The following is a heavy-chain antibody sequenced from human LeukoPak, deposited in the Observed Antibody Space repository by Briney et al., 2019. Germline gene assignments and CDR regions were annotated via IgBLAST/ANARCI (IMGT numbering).Heavy chain of an antibody. D-gene: IGHD5-24*01. CDR3: ARAGAAPPINYMDV. CDR1: GFTFSDYY. CDR2: ISSSGSTI. J-gene: IGHJ6*03. V-gene: IGHV3-11*04. Sequence: GGSLRLSCAASGFTFSDYYMSWIRQAPGKGLEWVSYISSSGSTIYYADSVKGRFTISRDNAKNSLYLQMNSLRAEDTAVYYCARAGAAPPINYMDVWGKGTTVTVSS.